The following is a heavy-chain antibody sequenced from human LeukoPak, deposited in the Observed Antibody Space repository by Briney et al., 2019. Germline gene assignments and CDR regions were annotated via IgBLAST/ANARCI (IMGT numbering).Heavy chain of an antibody. J-gene: IGHJ3*02. CDR1: GFTFTKYT. CDR3: ARSRPGNI. D-gene: IGHD6-6*01. Sequence: AGGSLRLSCAASGFTFTKYTLNWVRQTPGKGPELVSYISSGGDYIKYADSVKGRFTNSRDNAKNSVDLQMNSLRPEDTAVYYCARSRPGNIWGQGTMVTVSS. V-gene: IGHV3-21*01. CDR2: ISSGGDYI.